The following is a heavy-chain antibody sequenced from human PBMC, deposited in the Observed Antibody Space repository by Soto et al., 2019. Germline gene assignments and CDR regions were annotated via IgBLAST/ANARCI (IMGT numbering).Heavy chain of an antibody. Sequence: GGSLRLSCAASGFTFSSYAMSWVRQAPGKGLEWVSAISGSGGSTYYADSVKGRFTISRDNSKNTLYLQMNSLRAEDTAVYYCAKLGYCSSTSCYFYYYYGMDVWGQGTTVTVSS. CDR3: AKLGYCSSTSCYFYYYYGMDV. CDR2: ISGSGGST. J-gene: IGHJ6*02. D-gene: IGHD2-2*01. V-gene: IGHV3-23*01. CDR1: GFTFSSYA.